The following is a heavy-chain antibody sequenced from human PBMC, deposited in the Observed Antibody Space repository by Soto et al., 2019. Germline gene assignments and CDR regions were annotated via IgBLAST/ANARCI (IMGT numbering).Heavy chain of an antibody. CDR1: GASITTYY. CDR2: ISYSGSA. D-gene: IGHD2-15*01. J-gene: IGHJ5*02. Sequence: SETLSLTCTVSGASITTYYWSWIRQPPGKGLEWIGYISYSGSADYNPSLKSRVTISFDASKNQISLQVRSATAADAAVYYCARDLKEYCSDGKCNWFDPWGQGTLVTVSS. V-gene: IGHV4-59*01. CDR3: ARDLKEYCSDGKCNWFDP.